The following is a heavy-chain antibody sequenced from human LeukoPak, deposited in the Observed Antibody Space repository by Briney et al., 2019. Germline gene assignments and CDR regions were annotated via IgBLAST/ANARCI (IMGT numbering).Heavy chain of an antibody. CDR3: ARERDGDGSFDY. CDR2: MNPNSGNT. CDR1: GGTFSSYA. V-gene: IGHV1-8*03. D-gene: IGHD4-17*01. Sequence: ASVKVSCKASGGTFSSYAISWVRQAPGQGLEWMGWMNPNSGNTGYAQKFQGRVTITRNTSISTAYMELSSLRSEDTAVYYCARERDGDGSFDYWGQGTLVTVSS. J-gene: IGHJ4*02.